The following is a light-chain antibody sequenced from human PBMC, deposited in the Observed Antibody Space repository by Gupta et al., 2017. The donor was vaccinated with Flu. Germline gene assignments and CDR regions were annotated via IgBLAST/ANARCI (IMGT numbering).Light chain of an antibody. CDR3: CSYAGSYTFVV. CDR1: SSDVGAYDY. Sequence: SAPTPPRPVSGSPGQSATTSCTGPSSDVGAYDYVYWYQQHPGKAPKLIIYDVGERPSGVPDRFSGSKSGNTASLTISGLRAEDEALYFCCSYAGSYTFVVFGGGTQLTVL. V-gene: IGLV2-11*01. J-gene: IGLJ2*01. CDR2: DVG.